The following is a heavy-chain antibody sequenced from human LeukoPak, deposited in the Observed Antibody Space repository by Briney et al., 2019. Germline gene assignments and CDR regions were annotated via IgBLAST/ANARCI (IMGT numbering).Heavy chain of an antibody. Sequence: PSETLSLTCAVYGGSFSGYCWSWIRQPPGKGLEWIGEINHSGSTNYNPSLKSRVTISVDTSKNQFSLKLSSVTAADTAVYYCARDAAITGIWFDPWGQGTLVTVSS. CDR3: ARDAAITGIWFDP. J-gene: IGHJ5*02. D-gene: IGHD1-20*01. CDR1: GGSFSGYC. V-gene: IGHV4-34*01. CDR2: INHSGST.